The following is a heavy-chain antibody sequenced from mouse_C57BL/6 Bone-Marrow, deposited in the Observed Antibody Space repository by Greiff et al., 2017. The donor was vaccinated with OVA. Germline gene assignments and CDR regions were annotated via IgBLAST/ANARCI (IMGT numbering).Heavy chain of an antibody. J-gene: IGHJ2*01. CDR2: IYPGSGST. CDR1: GYTFTSYW. CDR3: ARGSD. V-gene: IGHV1-55*01. Sequence: QVHVKQPGAELVKPGASVKMSCKASGYTFTSYWITWVTQRPGQGLAWIGDIYPGSGSTNYNEKFKSKATLTVDTSSSTAYMQLSSLTSEDSAVYYCARGSDWGQGTTLTVSS.